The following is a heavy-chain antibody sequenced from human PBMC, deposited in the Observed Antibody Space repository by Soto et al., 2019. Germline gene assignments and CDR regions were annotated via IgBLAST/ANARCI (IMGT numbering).Heavy chain of an antibody. CDR3: ARASAGDSGLGFGY. CDR1: GGSISSGGYY. J-gene: IGHJ4*02. V-gene: IGHV4-31*03. D-gene: IGHD2-21*01. Sequence: QVQLQESGPGLVKPSQTLSLTCTVSGGSISSGGYYWSWIRQHPGKGLEWIGYIYYSGSTYYNPPLKSRVTISVDTSKNKFSLKLGPVTAAETAVYYCARASAGDSGLGFGYWGQGTLVTVSS. CDR2: IYYSGST.